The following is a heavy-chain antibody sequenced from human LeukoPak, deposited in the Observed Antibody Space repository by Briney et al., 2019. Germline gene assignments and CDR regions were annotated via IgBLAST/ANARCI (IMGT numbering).Heavy chain of an antibody. J-gene: IGHJ4*02. V-gene: IGHV3-23*01. CDR3: AKEWQWLVLLNFDY. CDR2: ISGSGDST. Sequence: PGGSLRLSCAASGFTFSSYAMSWVRQAPGKGLDWFSAISGSGDSTYYADSVKGRFTISRDNSKNTLYLQMNSLRAEDTAVYYCAKEWQWLVLLNFDYWGQGTLVTVSS. D-gene: IGHD6-19*01. CDR1: GFTFSSYA.